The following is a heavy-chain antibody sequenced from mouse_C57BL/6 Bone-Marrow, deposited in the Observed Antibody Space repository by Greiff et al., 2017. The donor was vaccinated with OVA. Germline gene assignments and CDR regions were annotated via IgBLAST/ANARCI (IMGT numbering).Heavy chain of an antibody. CDR2: INPGSGGT. D-gene: IGHD2-3*01. V-gene: IGHV1-54*01. CDR3: ASSEEGGYCYYFDY. CDR1: GYAFTNYL. J-gene: IGHJ2*01. Sequence: QVQLQQSGAELVRPGTSVKVSCKASGYAFTNYLIEWVKQRPGQGLEWIGVINPGSGGTNYNEKFKGKATLTADKSSSTAYMQLSSLTSEVSAVYFWASSEEGGYCYYFDYWGQGTTLTVSS.